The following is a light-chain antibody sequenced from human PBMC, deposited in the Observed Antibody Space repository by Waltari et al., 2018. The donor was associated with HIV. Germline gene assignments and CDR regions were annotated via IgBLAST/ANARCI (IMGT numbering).Light chain of an antibody. CDR2: DVS. Sequence: QSALTQPASVSGSPGQSITISCFGTSSDIGAYDFVSWYQQHPGKAPRVMIYDVSNRPSGVPVRFSGSKSGDSASLTISGLQAEDEVHYHCCAYSSDNTPVFGGGTRLTVL. J-gene: IGLJ3*02. CDR1: SSDIGAYDF. V-gene: IGLV2-14*03. CDR3: CAYSSDNTPV.